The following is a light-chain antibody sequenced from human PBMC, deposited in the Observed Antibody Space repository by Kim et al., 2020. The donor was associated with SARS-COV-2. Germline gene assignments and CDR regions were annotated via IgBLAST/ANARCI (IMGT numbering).Light chain of an antibody. Sequence: LTPGERHTLACRASQSVSSYLAGYQQKPGQAPRLLIYDASNRATGIPARFSGSGSGTDFTLTISSLEPEDFAVYYCQQRSNWPFTFGQGTRLEIK. V-gene: IGKV3-11*01. CDR2: DAS. J-gene: IGKJ5*01. CDR1: QSVSSY. CDR3: QQRSNWPFT.